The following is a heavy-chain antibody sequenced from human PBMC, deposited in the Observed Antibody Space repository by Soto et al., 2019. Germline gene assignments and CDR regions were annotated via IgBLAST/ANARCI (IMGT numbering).Heavy chain of an antibody. CDR3: ARQPGIGAAGTGNWFDP. V-gene: IGHV4-59*01. D-gene: IGHD6-13*01. CDR2: INYSGST. J-gene: IGHJ5*02. CDR1: GGSISSYY. Sequence: KSSETLSLTCTVSGGSISSYYWSWIRQPPGKGLEWIGYINYSGSTNYNPSLKSRVTISVDTSKNQFSLKLSSVTAADTAVYYCARQPGIGAAGTGNWFDPWGQGTLVTVSS.